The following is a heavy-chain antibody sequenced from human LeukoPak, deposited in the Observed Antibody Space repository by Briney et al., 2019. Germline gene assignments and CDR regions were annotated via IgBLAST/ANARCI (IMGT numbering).Heavy chain of an antibody. CDR1: GFTFSNTW. CDR2: IKSEIDGGAT. J-gene: IGHJ3*02. D-gene: IGHD5-12*01. V-gene: IGHV3-15*07. CDR3: TTGGSVIVAGTRAFDI. Sequence: GGSLRLSCVASGFTFSNTWMNWVRQAPGKGLEWVGRIKSEIDGGATDYAAPVQDRFTISRDDSQATLYLQMNSLKTEDTAVYYCTTGGSVIVAGTRAFDIWGQGTMVTVPS.